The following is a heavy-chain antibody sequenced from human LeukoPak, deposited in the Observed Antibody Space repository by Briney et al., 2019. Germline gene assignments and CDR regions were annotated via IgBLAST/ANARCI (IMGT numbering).Heavy chain of an antibody. D-gene: IGHD6-19*01. CDR2: INHSGST. CDR3: ARGLAVAGTILDY. Sequence: SETLSLTCAVYGESFSGYYWSWIRQPPGKGLEWIGEINHSGSTKYNPPLKSRVTISVDTSKNQFSLKLSSVTAADTAVYYCARGLAVAGTILDYWGQGTLVTVSS. V-gene: IGHV4-34*01. CDR1: GESFSGYY. J-gene: IGHJ4*02.